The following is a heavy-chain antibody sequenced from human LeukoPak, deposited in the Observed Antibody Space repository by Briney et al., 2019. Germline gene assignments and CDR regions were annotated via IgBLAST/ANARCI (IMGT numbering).Heavy chain of an antibody. Sequence: ASETLSLTCTVSGGSISSYYWSWIRQPPGKGLEWIGYIYHSGSTNYNPSLKSRVTISVDTSKNQFSLKLSSVTAADTAVYYCAREVGYCTNGVCWDYYYYMDVWGKGTTVTVSS. CDR2: IYHSGST. CDR1: GGSISSYY. CDR3: AREVGYCTNGVCWDYYYYMDV. D-gene: IGHD2-8*01. V-gene: IGHV4-59*01. J-gene: IGHJ6*03.